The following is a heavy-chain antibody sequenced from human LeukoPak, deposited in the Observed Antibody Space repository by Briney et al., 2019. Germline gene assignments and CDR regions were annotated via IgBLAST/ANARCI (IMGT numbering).Heavy chain of an antibody. J-gene: IGHJ5*02. CDR2: INAGNGNT. Sequence: GASVKVSCKASGYTFTSYGISWVRQAPGQRLEWMGWINAGNGNTKYSQKFQGRVTITRDTSASTAYMELSSLRSEDTAVYYCARDRLEQWLVGTAEFDPWGQGTLVTVSS. CDR1: GYTFTSYG. D-gene: IGHD6-19*01. CDR3: ARDRLEQWLVGTAEFDP. V-gene: IGHV1-3*01.